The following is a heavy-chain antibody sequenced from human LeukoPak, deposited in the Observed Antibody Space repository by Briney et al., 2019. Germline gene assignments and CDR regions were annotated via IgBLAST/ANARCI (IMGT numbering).Heavy chain of an antibody. Sequence: GGSLRLSCAASGFTFSSSWMSWVRQAPGKGLEWVANIKEDGSEKYYVDSVKGRFTISRDNAKNSLYLQMNSLRAEDTAVYYFARDFWGAYRVDYFDYWGQGTLVTVSS. D-gene: IGHD3-3*01. CDR2: IKEDGSEK. CDR1: GFTFSSSW. J-gene: IGHJ4*02. CDR3: ARDFWGAYRVDYFDY. V-gene: IGHV3-7*01.